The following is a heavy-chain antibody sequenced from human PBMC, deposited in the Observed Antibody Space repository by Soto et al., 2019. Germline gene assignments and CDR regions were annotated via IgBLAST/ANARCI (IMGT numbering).Heavy chain of an antibody. V-gene: IGHV6-1*01. Sequence: LDLTCAVSGDSVSLSSVPWNWNRQSPARGLELLGRTYYRSKWCTDYAESRKSRITINPDTSKNQFSLHLNSLTPEDTAIYYCTRDRREATTDYWGQGALVTVSS. J-gene: IGHJ4*02. CDR3: TRDRREATTDY. CDR2: TYYRSKWCT. CDR1: GDSVSLSSVP.